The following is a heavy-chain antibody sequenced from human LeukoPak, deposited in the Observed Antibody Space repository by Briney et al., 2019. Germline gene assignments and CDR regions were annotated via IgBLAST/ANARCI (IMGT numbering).Heavy chain of an antibody. J-gene: IGHJ4*02. Sequence: PGGSLRLSCAASGFTFSSYEMSWVRQAPGKGLEWVSYISSSGSTIYYADSVKGRFTISRDNAKNSLYLQMNSLRAEDTAVYYCARGSIAAARVDYWRQGTLVTVSS. CDR2: ISSSGSTI. CDR3: ARGSIAAARVDY. CDR1: GFTFSSYE. D-gene: IGHD6-13*01. V-gene: IGHV3-48*03.